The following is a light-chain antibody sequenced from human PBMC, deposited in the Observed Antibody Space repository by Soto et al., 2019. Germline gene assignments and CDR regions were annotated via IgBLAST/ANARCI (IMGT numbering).Light chain of an antibody. J-gene: IGKJ5*01. CDR2: GAS. CDR3: QQHYITPIT. V-gene: IGKV3-15*01. Sequence: EIVVTQSPATLSVSPGERATLSCRASQSVSSNLAWYQQKPGQAPRLLIYGASTRATGIPAGFSGSGSGTGFTLSISSLQAEDVAVYYCQQHYITPITFGQGTRLEIK. CDR1: QSVSSN.